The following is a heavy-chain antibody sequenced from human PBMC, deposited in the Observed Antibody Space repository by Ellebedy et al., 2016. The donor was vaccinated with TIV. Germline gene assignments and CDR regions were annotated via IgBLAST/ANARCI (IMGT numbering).Heavy chain of an antibody. V-gene: IGHV5-51*01. CDR1: GYSFSSYW. Sequence: GESLKISCQGSGYSFSSYWIGWVRQMPGKGLEWMGIIYPGDSDTRYSPSFQGQVTISVDKSIRTAYLQWSSLKASDSAMYYCGRLIYGDYGSPESHGMDVWGQGTTATVSS. CDR3: GRLIYGDYGSPESHGMDV. CDR2: IYPGDSDT. J-gene: IGHJ6*02. D-gene: IGHD4-17*01.